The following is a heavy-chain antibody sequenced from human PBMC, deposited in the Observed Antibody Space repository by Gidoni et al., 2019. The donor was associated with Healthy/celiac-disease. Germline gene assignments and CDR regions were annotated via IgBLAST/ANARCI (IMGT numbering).Heavy chain of an antibody. J-gene: IGHJ3*02. CDR3: AKGRLRRDAFDI. V-gene: IGHV3-23*01. CDR2: ISGSGGST. Sequence: EVQLLESGGGLVQPGGSLRLSCAASGFTFCSYGMSWIRQAPGKGLGWVSAISGSGGSTYYADSVKGRFTISRDNSKNTLYLQMNSLRAEDTAVYYCAKGRLRRDAFDIWGQGTMVTVSS. D-gene: IGHD4-17*01. CDR1: GFTFCSYG.